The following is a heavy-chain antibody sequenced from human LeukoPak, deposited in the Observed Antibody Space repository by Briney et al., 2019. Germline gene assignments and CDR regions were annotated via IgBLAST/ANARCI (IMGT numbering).Heavy chain of an antibody. CDR3: ARHAPPPDSSSWYGDYYFDY. V-gene: IGHV4-59*08. J-gene: IGHJ4*02. D-gene: IGHD6-13*01. Sequence: SETLSLTCTVSGGSISSYYWSWIRQPPGKGLEWIGYIYYSGSTNYNPSLKSRVTISVDTSKNQFSLKLSSVTAADTAVYYCARHAPPPDSSSWYGDYYFDYWGQGTLVTVSS. CDR2: IYYSGST. CDR1: GGSISSYY.